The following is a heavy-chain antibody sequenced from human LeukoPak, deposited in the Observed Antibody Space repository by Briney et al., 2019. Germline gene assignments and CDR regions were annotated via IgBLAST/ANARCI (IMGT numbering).Heavy chain of an antibody. V-gene: IGHV3-74*01. CDR2: INTDGSST. CDR1: GFTFSNYW. D-gene: IGHD3-22*01. CDR3: TRRYNYDSSGYYYVRDAFDI. Sequence: GGSLRLSCAASGFTFSNYWMHWVRQAPGKGLVWVSRINTDGSSTSYVDSVKGRFTISRDNAKNTLYLQMNSLKTEDTAVYYCTRRYNYDSSGYYYVRDAFDIWGQGTMVTVSS. J-gene: IGHJ3*02.